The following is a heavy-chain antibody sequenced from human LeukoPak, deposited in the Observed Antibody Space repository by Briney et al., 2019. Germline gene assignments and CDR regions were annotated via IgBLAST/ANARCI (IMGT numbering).Heavy chain of an antibody. CDR1: GFIFTNYW. V-gene: IGHV3-7*01. D-gene: IGHD6-13*01. CDR2: INKDVIEK. Sequence: GGSLRLSCTASGFIFTNYWMTWVRLAPGRGLEWVANINKDVIEKYYADSVKGRFTISRDNAKKSVYLQMNSLRAEDTAVYYCARLRSSSFDYWGQGTLVTVSS. J-gene: IGHJ4*02. CDR3: ARLRSSSFDY.